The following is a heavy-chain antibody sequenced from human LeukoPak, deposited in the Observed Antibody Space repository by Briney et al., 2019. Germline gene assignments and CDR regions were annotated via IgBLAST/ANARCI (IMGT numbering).Heavy chain of an antibody. CDR1: GFTFSSYW. J-gene: IGHJ4*02. V-gene: IGHV3-7*01. CDR2: IKQDGSEK. CDR3: ARRRRGYSYGYVPNFDY. D-gene: IGHD5-18*01. Sequence: GGSLRLSCAASGFTFSSYWMSWVRQAPGKGLEWVANIKQDGSEKYYVDSVKGRFTISRDNAKNSLYLQMNSLRAEDTAVYYCARRRRGYSYGYVPNFDYWGQGTLVTVSS.